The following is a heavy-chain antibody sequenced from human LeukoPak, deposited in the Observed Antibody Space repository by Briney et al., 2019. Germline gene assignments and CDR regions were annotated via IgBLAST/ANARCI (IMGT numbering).Heavy chain of an antibody. J-gene: IGHJ5*02. CDR2: IIPIFGIA. Sequence: SVKVSFKASGGTFISYAISWVRQAPGQGLEWMGRIIPIFGIANYAQKFQGGVTITADKSTSTAYMELSSLRSEDTAVYYCARGGSSSSMHWFDPWGQGTLVTVSS. CDR1: GGTFISYA. CDR3: ARGGSSSSMHWFDP. D-gene: IGHD6-6*01. V-gene: IGHV1-69*10.